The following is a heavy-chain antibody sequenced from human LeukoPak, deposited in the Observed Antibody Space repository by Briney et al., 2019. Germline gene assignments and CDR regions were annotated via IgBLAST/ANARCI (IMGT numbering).Heavy chain of an antibody. CDR3: ARGFGDHGLNYFDY. CDR1: GGSISSYY. CDR2: IYYSGTT. D-gene: IGHD4-17*01. J-gene: IGHJ4*02. Sequence: SETLSLTCTVSGGSISSYYWSWIRQPPGKGLEWIGHIYYSGTTNYNPSLKSRVTMSVVTSKKQFSLKVSSVTAADTAVYYCARGFGDHGLNYFDYWGQGTMVSVSS. V-gene: IGHV4-59*13.